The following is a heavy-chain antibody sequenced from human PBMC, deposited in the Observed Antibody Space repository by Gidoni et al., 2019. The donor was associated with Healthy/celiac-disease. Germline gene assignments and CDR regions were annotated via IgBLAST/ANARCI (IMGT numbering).Heavy chain of an antibody. D-gene: IGHD3-9*01. CDR3: AKDMGLGDILTGYYSFDY. CDR2: ISWNSGSI. CDR1: GFTFDDYA. Sequence: EVQLVESGGGLVQPGRSLRLSCAASGFTFDDYAMHWVRQAPGTGLEWVSGISWNSGSIGYADSVKGRFTISRDNAKNSLYLQMNSLRAEDTALYYCAKDMGLGDILTGYYSFDYWGQGTLVTVSS. J-gene: IGHJ4*02. V-gene: IGHV3-9*01.